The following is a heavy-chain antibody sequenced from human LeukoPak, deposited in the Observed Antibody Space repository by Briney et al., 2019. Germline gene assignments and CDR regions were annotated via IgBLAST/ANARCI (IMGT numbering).Heavy chain of an antibody. CDR1: GFTFDEYG. D-gene: IGHD3-10*01. J-gene: IGHJ4*02. Sequence: GGSLRLSCTASGFTFDEYGMAWVRQAPGKGLEWVSGITWNGGSIGYADSVKGRFTISRDNAKNSLYLQMNSLRAEDMALYYCAKGRGRTMVRGVLYYFDYWGQGTLVTVSS. CDR3: AKGRGRTMVRGVLYYFDY. V-gene: IGHV3-20*04. CDR2: ITWNGGSI.